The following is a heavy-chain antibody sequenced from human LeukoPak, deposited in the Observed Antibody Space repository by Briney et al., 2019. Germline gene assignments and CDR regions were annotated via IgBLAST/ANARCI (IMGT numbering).Heavy chain of an antibody. CDR2: IYWNDDK. Sequence: SGPTLVKPTQTLTLTCTFSGFSLSTSGVGVGWIRQPPGKALEWLALIYWNDDKRYSPSLKSRLTITKDTSKNQVVLTMTNMDPVDTATYYCARTSNYCSSTSCYSSGQFDYWGQGTLVTVSS. D-gene: IGHD2-2*01. J-gene: IGHJ4*02. V-gene: IGHV2-5*01. CDR1: GFSLSTSGVG. CDR3: ARTSNYCSSTSCYSSGQFDY.